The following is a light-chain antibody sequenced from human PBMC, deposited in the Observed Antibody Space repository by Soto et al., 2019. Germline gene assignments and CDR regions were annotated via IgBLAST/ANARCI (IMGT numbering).Light chain of an antibody. Sequence: QSALTQPPSASGSPGQSVTISCTGTSSDVGGYNYVSWYQQHPGKAPKLMIYEVSKRPSGVPDRFSGSKSGNTASLTVSGLPAEDEADYYCSSYAGSNTPVLFGGGTKVTVL. J-gene: IGLJ2*01. CDR2: EVS. CDR3: SSYAGSNTPVL. CDR1: SSDVGGYNY. V-gene: IGLV2-8*01.